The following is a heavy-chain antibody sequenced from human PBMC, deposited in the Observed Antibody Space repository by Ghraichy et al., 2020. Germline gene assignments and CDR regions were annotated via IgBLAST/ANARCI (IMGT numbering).Heavy chain of an antibody. CDR3: ARGTWVVVAATLRTYYSYYGMDV. Sequence: ESLNISCAVYGGSFSGYYWSWIRQPPGQGLEGIGEINPSGSTNYHPSLKSRVTISVVTAKNQFSLKLSSVTGADTAGYYRARGTWVVVAATLRTYYSYYGMDVWGQGTTVTVSS. V-gene: IGHV4-34*01. J-gene: IGHJ6*02. D-gene: IGHD2-15*01. CDR2: INPSGST. CDR1: GGSFSGYY.